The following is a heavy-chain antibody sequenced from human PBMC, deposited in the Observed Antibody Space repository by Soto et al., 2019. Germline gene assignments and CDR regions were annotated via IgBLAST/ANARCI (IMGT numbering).Heavy chain of an antibody. CDR1: GFTFSSYD. Sequence: GGSLRLSCAASGFTFSSYDMHWVRQATGKGLEWVSAIGTAGDTYYPGSVKGRFTISRENAKNSLYLQMNSLRAGDTAVYYCARVSPTYYDFWSGSYYYYGMDVWGQGTTVTVSS. D-gene: IGHD3-3*01. V-gene: IGHV3-13*01. CDR3: ARVSPTYYDFWSGSYYYYGMDV. CDR2: IGTAGDT. J-gene: IGHJ6*02.